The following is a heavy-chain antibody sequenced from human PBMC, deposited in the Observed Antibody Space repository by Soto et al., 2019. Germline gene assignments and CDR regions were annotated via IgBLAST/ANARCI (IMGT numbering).Heavy chain of an antibody. Sequence: QITLKESGPTLVKPTQTLTLTCTFSGFSLSTSGVGVGWIRQPPGKALEWLAVIYWDDDKRSSSSLKSRLTNTKDTSKNQVVLTMTNIDPVNTATYYCAHHPYYGLAPYSFDYWGQGILVTVSS. CDR2: IYWDDDK. V-gene: IGHV2-5*02. D-gene: IGHD3-10*01. CDR3: AHHPYYGLAPYSFDY. CDR1: GFSLSTSGVG. J-gene: IGHJ4*02.